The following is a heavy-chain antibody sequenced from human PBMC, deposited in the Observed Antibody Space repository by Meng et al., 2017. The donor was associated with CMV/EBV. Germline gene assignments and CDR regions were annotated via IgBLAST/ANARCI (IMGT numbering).Heavy chain of an antibody. V-gene: IGHV1-18*01. CDR3: ARGGGYSSGWHEPRV. J-gene: IGHJ4*02. CDR2: ISAYNGNT. CDR1: RSTFTRYG. D-gene: IGHD6-19*01. Sequence: SRSTFTRYGISWVRQSPGQRLEWMGWISAYNGNTNYAQKLHGRVTMTTDTSTSTAYMELRSLRSDDTAVYYCARGGGYSSGWHEPRVWGQGTLVTVSS.